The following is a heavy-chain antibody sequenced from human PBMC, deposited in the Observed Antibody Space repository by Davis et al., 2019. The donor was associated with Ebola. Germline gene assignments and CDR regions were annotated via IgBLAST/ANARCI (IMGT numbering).Heavy chain of an antibody. J-gene: IGHJ5*02. CDR3: ARVAYGDYWRWFDP. CDR1: GFTFSSYW. D-gene: IGHD4-17*01. CDR2: INTDGSRT. Sequence: PGGSLRLSCAASGFTFSSYWMHWVRQVPGRGLVWVSRINTDGSRTNYADSVKGRFPISRDNAKNTAYLQMNSLRAEDTAVYYCARVAYGDYWRWFDPWGQGTLVTVSS. V-gene: IGHV3-74*01.